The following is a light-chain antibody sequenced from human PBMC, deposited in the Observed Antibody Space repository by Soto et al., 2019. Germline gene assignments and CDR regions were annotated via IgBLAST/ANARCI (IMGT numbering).Light chain of an antibody. CDR3: QQYTGLPQT. CDR1: QSVSSSY. CDR2: GAS. J-gene: IGKJ1*01. V-gene: IGKV3-20*01. Sequence: EIVLTQSPGTLSLSPGERATLSCRASQSVSSSYLAWYQQKPGQAPRLLIYGASSRATGIPDRFSGSGSGTEFTLTISSLQSEDFAVYYCQQYTGLPQTFGQGTKVDIK.